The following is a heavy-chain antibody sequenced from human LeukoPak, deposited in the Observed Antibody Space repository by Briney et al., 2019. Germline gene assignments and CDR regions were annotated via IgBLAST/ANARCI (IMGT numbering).Heavy chain of an antibody. J-gene: IGHJ4*02. V-gene: IGHV4-59*13. Sequence: KPSETLSLTCTVSGGSISSYFWSWIRQAPGKGLEWIGYIYDSGSTSYSPSLKSRVTMSLDSSKRQFSLKLSSVTAADTAVYYCARLLSYAKYYFDYWGQGTLVTVSS. CDR2: IYDSGST. CDR1: GGSISSYF. D-gene: IGHD3-16*01. CDR3: ARLLSYAKYYFDY.